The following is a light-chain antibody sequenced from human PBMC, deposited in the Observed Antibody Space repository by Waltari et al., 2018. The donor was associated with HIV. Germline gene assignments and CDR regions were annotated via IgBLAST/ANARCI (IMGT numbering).Light chain of an antibody. V-gene: IGLV2-14*01. Sequence: QSALTQPASVSGSPGQSITISCTGTSSDVGGYNYVSWYQQHPGKAPKVMIYEVTNPPSVVSNLFSGSKSGNTASLTISGLQAEDEADYYCSSYTSSNTVVFGGGTKLTVL. CDR1: SSDVGGYNY. CDR3: SSYTSSNTVV. CDR2: EVT. J-gene: IGLJ2*01.